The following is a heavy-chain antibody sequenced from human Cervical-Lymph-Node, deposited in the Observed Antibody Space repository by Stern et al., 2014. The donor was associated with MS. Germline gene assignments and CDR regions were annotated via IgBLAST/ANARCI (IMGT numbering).Heavy chain of an antibody. Sequence: VQLVESGGGVVQPGRSLRLSCAASGFTFSSYGMHWVRQAPGKGLEWVAVIWYDGSNKYYADSVKGRFTISRDNSKNTLYLEMTSLRAEDTAVYYCARDRHDLGYCRGGSGYLPDYWGQGPLVTVSS. J-gene: IGHJ4*02. CDR3: ARDRHDLGYCRGGSGYLPDY. D-gene: IGHD2-15*01. CDR1: GFTFSSYG. CDR2: IWYDGSNK. V-gene: IGHV3-33*01.